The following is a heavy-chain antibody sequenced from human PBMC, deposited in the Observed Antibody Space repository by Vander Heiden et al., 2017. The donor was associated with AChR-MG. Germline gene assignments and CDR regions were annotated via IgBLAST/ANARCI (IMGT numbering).Heavy chain of an antibody. V-gene: IGHV3-30-3*01. CDR3: ARDLIQLWLGGDWYFDL. CDR1: GFTFSSHA. Sequence: QVQLVESGGGVVQPGRSLRIACRASGFTFSSHAMHWVRQAPGKGLEGVAVISYDGSNKYYADSVKGRFTISRDNSKNTLYLQMNSLRAEDTAVYYCARDLIQLWLGGDWYFDLWGRGTLVTVSS. CDR2: ISYDGSNK. D-gene: IGHD5-18*01. J-gene: IGHJ2*01.